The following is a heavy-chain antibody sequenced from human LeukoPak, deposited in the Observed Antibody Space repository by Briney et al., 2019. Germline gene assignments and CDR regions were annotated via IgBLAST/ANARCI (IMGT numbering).Heavy chain of an antibody. CDR1: GYSISSGYY. J-gene: IGHJ4*02. D-gene: IGHD6-19*01. Sequence: PSETPSLTCTVSGYSISSGYYWGWIRQPPGKGLEWIGSIYHSGSTYYNPSLKSRVTISVDTSKNQFSLKLSSVTAADTAVYYCARELAVAGTSNYWGQGTLVTVSS. V-gene: IGHV4-38-2*02. CDR2: IYHSGST. CDR3: ARELAVAGTSNY.